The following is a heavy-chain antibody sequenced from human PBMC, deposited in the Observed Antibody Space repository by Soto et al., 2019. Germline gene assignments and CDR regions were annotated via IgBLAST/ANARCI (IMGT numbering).Heavy chain of an antibody. J-gene: IGHJ4*01. V-gene: IGHV3-74*01. D-gene: IGHD4-17*01. CDR2: INADGSYA. CDR1: ALTLTTYS. Sequence: SLRLPNAASALTLTTYSMHLVRQVPGKGLVWVSRINADGSYASYADFVKGRFTISRDNSRNTVHLQMNSLSAEDTAFYYGARDFTTAETPGDDVDYWG. CDR3: ARDFTTAETPGDDVDY.